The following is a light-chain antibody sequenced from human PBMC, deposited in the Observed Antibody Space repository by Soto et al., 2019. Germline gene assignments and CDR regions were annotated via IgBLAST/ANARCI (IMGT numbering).Light chain of an antibody. Sequence: HSALTQPASVSGSPGQSITISCTGTSSDVGGYNYVSWYQQHPGKAPKLMIYEVSNRPSGVSNRFSGSKSGNTASLTISGLQAEDEADYYCSSYTSSSPVVFGGVTKLTVL. J-gene: IGLJ2*01. CDR2: EVS. CDR1: SSDVGGYNY. CDR3: SSYTSSSPVV. V-gene: IGLV2-14*01.